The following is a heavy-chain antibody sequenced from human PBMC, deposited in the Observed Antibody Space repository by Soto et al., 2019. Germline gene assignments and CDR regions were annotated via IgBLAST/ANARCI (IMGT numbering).Heavy chain of an antibody. CDR2: IYYSGST. V-gene: IGHV4-61*08. J-gene: IGHJ3*02. CDR3: ARSTTYYYDSSGYYDAFDI. D-gene: IGHD3-22*01. Sequence: SETLSLTCAVSGGSISSGGYSWSWIRQPPGKGLEWIGYIYYSGSTNYNPSLKSRVTISVDTSKNQFSLKLSSVTAADTAVYYCARSTTYYYDSSGYYDAFDIWAQGTMVTVSS. CDR1: GGSISSGGYS.